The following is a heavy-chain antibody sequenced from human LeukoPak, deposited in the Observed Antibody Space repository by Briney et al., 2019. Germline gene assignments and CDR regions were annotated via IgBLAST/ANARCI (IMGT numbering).Heavy chain of an antibody. CDR1: GDSISSSKW. CDR2: IYHSGST. V-gene: IGHV4-4*02. D-gene: IGHD2-2*03. J-gene: IGHJ6*03. CDR3: ARDGFERGDNTDYMDV. Sequence: SGTLSPTCAVSGDSISSSKWWSWVRQPPGKGLEWIGEIYHSGSTNYNPSLKSRVTISVDKSKNQFSLRLSSVTAADTAVYYCARDGFERGDNTDYMDVWGKGTTVTVSS.